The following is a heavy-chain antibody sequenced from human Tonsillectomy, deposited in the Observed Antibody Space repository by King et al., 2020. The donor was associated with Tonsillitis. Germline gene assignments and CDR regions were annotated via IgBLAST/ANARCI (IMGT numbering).Heavy chain of an antibody. CDR3: ARSITMIIPSSAFDI. CDR2: IYYSGST. V-gene: IGHV4-59*08. J-gene: IGHJ3*02. D-gene: IGHD3-22*01. CDR1: GGSISSYY. Sequence: QLQESGPGLVKPSETLSLTCTVSGGSISSYYWSWIRQPPGKGLEWIGYIYYSGSTNYNPSLKSRVTISVDTSKNQFSLKLSSVTAADTALYYCARSITMIIPSSAFDIWGEGTMVTVSS.